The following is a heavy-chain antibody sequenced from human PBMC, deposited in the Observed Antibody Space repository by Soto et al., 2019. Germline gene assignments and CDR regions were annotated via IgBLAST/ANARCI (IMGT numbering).Heavy chain of an antibody. CDR3: AKDRYYDSSGYYGY. CDR2: IYHSGST. D-gene: IGHD3-22*01. V-gene: IGHV4-30-2*01. Sequence: SETLSLTCAVSGGSISSGGYSWSWIRQPPGKGLEWIGYIYHSGSTYYNPSLKSRVTISVDRSKNQFSLKLSSVTAADTAVYYCAKDRYYDSSGYYGYWGQGTLVTVSS. CDR1: GGSISSGGYS. J-gene: IGHJ4*02.